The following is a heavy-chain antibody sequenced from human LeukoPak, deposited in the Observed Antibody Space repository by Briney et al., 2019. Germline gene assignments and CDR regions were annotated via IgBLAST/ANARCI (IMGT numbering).Heavy chain of an antibody. CDR1: GGSSSGYY. CDR2: INHSGST. CDR3: ARLGSSGMDV. D-gene: IGHD6-13*01. J-gene: IGHJ6*04. V-gene: IGHV4-34*01. Sequence: PSETLSLTCAVYGGSSSGYYWSWIRQPPGKGLEWIGEINHSGSTNYNPSLKSRVTISVDTSKNQFSLKLSSVTAADTAVYYCARLGSSGMDVWGKGTTVTVSS.